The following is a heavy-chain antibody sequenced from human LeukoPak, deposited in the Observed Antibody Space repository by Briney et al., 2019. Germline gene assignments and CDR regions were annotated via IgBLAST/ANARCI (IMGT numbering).Heavy chain of an antibody. CDR2: IKSKSDGGTT. CDR3: ATAKSMTGGAFDI. Sequence: GGSLRLSCAASGITFNNAWMSWVRQAPGKGLEWVGRIKSKSDGGTTDYAAPVKGRFTMSRDDSKTTQYLQMNSLKTEDTGVYYCATAKSMTGGAFDIWGQGTMVTVSS. V-gene: IGHV3-15*01. J-gene: IGHJ3*02. CDR1: GITFNNAW. D-gene: IGHD3-9*01.